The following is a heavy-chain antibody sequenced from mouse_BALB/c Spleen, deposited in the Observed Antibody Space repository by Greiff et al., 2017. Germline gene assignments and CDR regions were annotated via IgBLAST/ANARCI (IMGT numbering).Heavy chain of an antibody. CDR3: TRRGTTVVEDY. D-gene: IGHD1-1*01. V-gene: IGHV6-6*02. J-gene: IGHJ2*01. CDR1: GFTFSNYW. CDR2: IRLKSNNYAT. Sequence: EVKLMESGGGLVQPGGSMKLSCVASGFTFSNYWMNWVRQSPEKGLEWVAEIRLKSNNYATHYAESVKGRFTISRDDSKSSVYLQMNNLRAEDTGIYYCTRRGTTVVEDYWGQGTTLTVSS.